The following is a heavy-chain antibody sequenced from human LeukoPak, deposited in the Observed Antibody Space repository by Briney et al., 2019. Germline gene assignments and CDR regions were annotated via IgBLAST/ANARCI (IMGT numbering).Heavy chain of an antibody. CDR1: GFTFDDYA. D-gene: IGHD6-6*01. J-gene: IGHJ6*03. CDR3: AKDAHRSSIYYYYMDV. Sequence: GGSLRLSCAASGFTFDDYAMHWVRQAPGKGLQWVSGISWNSRSIGYTDSVKGRFTISRDNANNSLYLEMNCLRTEDTALYYCAKDAHRSSIYYYYMDVWGKGTTVTVSS. V-gene: IGHV3-9*01. CDR2: ISWNSRSI.